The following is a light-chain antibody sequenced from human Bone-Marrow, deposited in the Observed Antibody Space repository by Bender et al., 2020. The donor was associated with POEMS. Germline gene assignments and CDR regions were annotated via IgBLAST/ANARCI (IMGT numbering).Light chain of an antibody. CDR3: SSYIQGNTWV. V-gene: IGLV2-8*01. CDR1: SSDVGGYHY. J-gene: IGLJ3*02. Sequence: QSALTQPPSASGSPGQSVTISCTGTSSDVGGYHYVSWYQQHPGKAPNLIIFEVNRRPSGVPDRFSGSKSGDTASLTVSGLQADDEAEYYCSSYIQGNTWVFGGGTTLTVL. CDR2: EVN.